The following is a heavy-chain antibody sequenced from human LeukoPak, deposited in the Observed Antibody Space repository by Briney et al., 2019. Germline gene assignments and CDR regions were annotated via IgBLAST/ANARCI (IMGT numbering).Heavy chain of an antibody. CDR1: GFTFSSYA. J-gene: IGHJ4*02. D-gene: IGHD3-9*01. Sequence: GGSLRPSCAASGFTFSSYAMSWVRQAPGKGLEWVSAISGSGGSTNYADSVKGRFTISRDNSKNTLYLQMNSLRAEDTAVYYRAKGSYDILTGSVTHFDYWGQGTLVTVSS. V-gene: IGHV3-23*01. CDR3: AKGSYDILTGSVTHFDY. CDR2: ISGSGGST.